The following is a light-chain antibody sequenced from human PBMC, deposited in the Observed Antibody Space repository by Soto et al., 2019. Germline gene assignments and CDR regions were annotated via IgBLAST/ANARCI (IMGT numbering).Light chain of an antibody. J-gene: IGLJ2*01. V-gene: IGLV2-11*01. CDR2: VVS. Sequence: QSALTQPRSVSGSPGQSVTISCTGTSSDVGGYNYVSWYQQHPGKAPKVMIYVVSKRPSGVPDRFSGSKSGNTASLTISGLQAGDEADYYCCSYAGTYTLIFGGGTKLT. CDR1: SSDVGGYNY. CDR3: CSYAGTYTLI.